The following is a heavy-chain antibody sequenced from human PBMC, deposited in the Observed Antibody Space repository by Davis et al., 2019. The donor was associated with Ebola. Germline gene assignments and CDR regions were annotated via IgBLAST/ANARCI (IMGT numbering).Heavy chain of an antibody. Sequence: GESLKISCKGSGYSFTSYWIGWVRQMPGKGLEWMGIIYPGDSDTRYSPSFQGQVTISADKSISTAYLQWSSLKASDTAMYYCASHCSSTRSYYYYYYMDVWGKGTTVTVSS. D-gene: IGHD2-2*01. J-gene: IGHJ6*03. CDR2: IYPGDSDT. CDR3: ASHCSSTRSYYYYYYMDV. CDR1: GYSFTSYW. V-gene: IGHV5-51*01.